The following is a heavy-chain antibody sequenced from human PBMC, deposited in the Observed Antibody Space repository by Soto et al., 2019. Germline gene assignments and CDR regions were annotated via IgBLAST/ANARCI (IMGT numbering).Heavy chain of an antibody. V-gene: IGHV3-53*01. CDR3: ARKSLGIAARPPYYHGMDV. CDR2: IYSGGST. Sequence: EVQLVESGGGLIQPGGSLRLSCAASGFTVSSNYMSWVRQAPGKGLEWVSVIYSGGSTYYADSVKGRFTISRDNSKNTLYLQMNSLRAEDTAVYYCARKSLGIAARPPYYHGMDVWGQGTTVTVSS. D-gene: IGHD6-6*01. CDR1: GFTVSSNY. J-gene: IGHJ6*02.